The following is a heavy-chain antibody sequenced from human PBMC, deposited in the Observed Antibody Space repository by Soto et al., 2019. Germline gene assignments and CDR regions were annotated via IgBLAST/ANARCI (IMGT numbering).Heavy chain of an antibody. CDR1: GFTFSSYS. Sequence: GGSLRLSCAASGFTFSSYSMNWVRQAPGKGLEWVSSISSSSSYIYYADSVKGRFTISRDNAKNSLYLQMNSLRAEDTAVYYCARDSSSSHYYYYGMDVWGQGTTVTVS. V-gene: IGHV3-21*01. D-gene: IGHD6-6*01. J-gene: IGHJ6*02. CDR2: ISSSSSYI. CDR3: ARDSSSSHYYYYGMDV.